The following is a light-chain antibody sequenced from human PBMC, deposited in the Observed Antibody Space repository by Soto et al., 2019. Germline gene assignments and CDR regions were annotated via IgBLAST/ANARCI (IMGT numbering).Light chain of an antibody. J-gene: IGKJ4*01. CDR3: QQYYTTPLT. CDR1: QSVSSSF. Sequence: SPGTLSFSPGARATLSCRASQSVSSSFLAWYQQRPGQPPKLLIYWASTRESGVPDRFSGSGSGTDFTLTISSLQAEDVAVYYCQQYYTTPLTFCGGSNVDIK. V-gene: IGKV4-1*01. CDR2: WAS.